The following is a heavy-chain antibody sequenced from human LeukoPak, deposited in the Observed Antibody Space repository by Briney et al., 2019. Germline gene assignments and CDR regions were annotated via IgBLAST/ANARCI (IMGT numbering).Heavy chain of an antibody. CDR2: ITSSGSAI. D-gene: IGHD3-22*01. Sequence: GGSLRLTCAASGFTFSSYEMNWVRQAPGKGLEWVSYITSSGSAIYYADSVKGRFTISRDNAKNSLYLQMNSLRDEDTAVYYCASGSSGYWAKLNGGYWGQGTLVTVSS. J-gene: IGHJ4*02. CDR3: ASGSSGYWAKLNGGY. CDR1: GFTFSSYE. V-gene: IGHV3-48*03.